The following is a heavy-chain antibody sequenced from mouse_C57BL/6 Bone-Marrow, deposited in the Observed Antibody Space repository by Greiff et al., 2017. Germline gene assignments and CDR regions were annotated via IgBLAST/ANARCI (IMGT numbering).Heavy chain of an antibody. Sequence: EVQLKESGGGLVKPGGSQKLSCAASGFTFSDYGMHWVRQAPEKGLEWVAYISSGSSTIYYADTVKGRFTISRDNAKNTLFLQMTSLRSEDTAMYYCARTLLLDAMDYRGQGTSVTVSS. CDR2: ISSGSSTI. J-gene: IGHJ4*01. V-gene: IGHV5-17*01. CDR1: GFTFSDYG. CDR3: ARTLLLDAMDY. D-gene: IGHD1-1*01.